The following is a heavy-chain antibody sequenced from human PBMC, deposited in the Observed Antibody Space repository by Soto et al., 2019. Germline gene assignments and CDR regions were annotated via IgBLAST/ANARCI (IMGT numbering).Heavy chain of an antibody. CDR2: IYYSGST. V-gene: IGHV4-39*01. CDR3: ARHPPYGPLDY. D-gene: IGHD4-17*01. Sequence: QLQLQESGPGLVKPSETLSLTCTVSGESGGCISSSSYHWGWIRQPPGKGLEWIGNIYYSGSTYYNPSLKSRVTISGDTSKNQFSLRLTSVTAADTAVYYCARHPPYGPLDYWGQGTLVTFSS. J-gene: IGHJ4*02. CDR1: GESGGCISSSSYH.